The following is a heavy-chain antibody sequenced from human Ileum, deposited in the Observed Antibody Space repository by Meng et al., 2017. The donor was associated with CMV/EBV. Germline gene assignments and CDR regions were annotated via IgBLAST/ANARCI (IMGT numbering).Heavy chain of an antibody. CDR2: MSASGDIT. CDR3: AKAPTRKYYFDY. D-gene: IGHD5-24*01. J-gene: IGHJ4*02. CDR1: GFSSTDYA. Sequence: CAASGFSSTDYAMDWVRQDPGKGLEWVSVMSASGDITFYAESVKGRFTIGRDTSKNTVYLQMNSLRAEDTAVYYCAKAPTRKYYFDYWGQGSLVTVSS. V-gene: IGHV3-23*01.